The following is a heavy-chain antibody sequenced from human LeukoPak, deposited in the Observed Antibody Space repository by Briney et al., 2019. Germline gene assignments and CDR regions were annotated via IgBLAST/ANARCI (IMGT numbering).Heavy chain of an antibody. CDR3: ARVTMVRGAKGYYYGMDV. V-gene: IGHV1-69*01. CDR1: GGTFSSYA. Sequence: SVKVSWKASGGTFSSYAISWVRQAPGQGLEWMGGIIPIFGTANYAQKFQGRVTITADESTSTAYMELSSLRSEDTAVYYCARVTMVRGAKGYYYGMDVWGKGTTVTVSS. D-gene: IGHD3-10*01. CDR2: IIPIFGTA. J-gene: IGHJ6*04.